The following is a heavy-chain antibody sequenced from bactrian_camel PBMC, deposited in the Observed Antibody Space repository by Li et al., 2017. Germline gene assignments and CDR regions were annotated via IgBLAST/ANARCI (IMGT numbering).Heavy chain of an antibody. CDR1: GSGYRTNY. D-gene: IGHD6*01. CDR2: VGSEGNT. Sequence: HVQLVESGGGSVQAGGSLRLSCVASGSGYRTNYMAWFRQAPGKEREGVAAVGSEGNTSYVESVKGRFTISQDNVKNTIYLVMNNVKSEDSAAYYCASSNGQCSSWRWAPKYKYWGQGIQVTVS. V-gene: IGHV3S53*01. J-gene: IGHJ4*01. CDR3: ASSNGQCSSWRWAPKYKY.